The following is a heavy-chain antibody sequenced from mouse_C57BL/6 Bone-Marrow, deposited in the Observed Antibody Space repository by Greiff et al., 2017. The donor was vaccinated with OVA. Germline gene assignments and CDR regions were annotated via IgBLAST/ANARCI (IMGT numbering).Heavy chain of an antibody. Sequence: EVKLVESGGGLVKPGGSLKLSCAASGFTFSSYAMSWVRQTPEQRLEWVATISDGGSYTYYPDNVKGRFTLSRDNAKNNLYLQMSHLKSEDTAMDYCARDGDYYGSSPFAYWGQGTLVTVSA. CDR3: ARDGDYYGSSPFAY. CDR1: GFTFSSYA. J-gene: IGHJ3*01. V-gene: IGHV5-4*01. D-gene: IGHD1-1*01. CDR2: ISDGGSYT.